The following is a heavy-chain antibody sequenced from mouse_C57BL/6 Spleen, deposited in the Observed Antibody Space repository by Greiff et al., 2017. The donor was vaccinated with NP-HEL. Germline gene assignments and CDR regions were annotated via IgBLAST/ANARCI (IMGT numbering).Heavy chain of an antibody. CDR2: IYPGSGST. V-gene: IGHV1-55*01. CDR1: SYTFTSYW. Sequence: QVQLQQPGAELVKPGASVKMSCKASSYTFTSYWITWVKQRPGQGLEWIGDIYPGSGSTNYNEKFKSKATLTVDTSSSTAYMQLSSLTSEDSAVYYCAREVITTVVDWFAYWGQGTLVTVSA. CDR3: AREVITTVVDWFAY. D-gene: IGHD1-1*01. J-gene: IGHJ3*01.